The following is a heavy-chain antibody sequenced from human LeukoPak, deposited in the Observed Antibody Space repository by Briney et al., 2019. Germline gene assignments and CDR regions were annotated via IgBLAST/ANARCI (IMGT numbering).Heavy chain of an antibody. Sequence: PGGSLRLSCVASGFTFRSYAMNWVRQAPGKGLEWVSYMSSDSSFINYADSVKGRFTISRDNAKNSLFLQMDSPRAEDTAVYYCASTPRFSAYSSSNDAGTRGAFDIWGQGTMVTVSS. CDR1: GFTFRSYA. CDR3: ASTPRFSAYSSSNDAGTRGAFDI. J-gene: IGHJ3*02. V-gene: IGHV3-21*05. CDR2: MSSDSSFI. D-gene: IGHD6-13*01.